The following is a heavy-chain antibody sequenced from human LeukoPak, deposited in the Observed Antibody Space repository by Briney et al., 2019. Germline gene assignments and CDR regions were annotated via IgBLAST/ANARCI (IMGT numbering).Heavy chain of an antibody. V-gene: IGHV4-30-2*01. J-gene: IGHJ6*02. Sequence: SSQTLSLTCTVSGGSISSTGYYWSWIRQPPGKGLEWIGHITHSGGTYYSPSLRSRVTMSLDKSKNQFSLNLISATAADTAVYYCAREGYYGDRYFYYGMDVWGQGTTVTVS. CDR3: AREGYYGDRYFYYGMDV. CDR2: ITHSGGT. D-gene: IGHD4-17*01. CDR1: GGSISSTGYY.